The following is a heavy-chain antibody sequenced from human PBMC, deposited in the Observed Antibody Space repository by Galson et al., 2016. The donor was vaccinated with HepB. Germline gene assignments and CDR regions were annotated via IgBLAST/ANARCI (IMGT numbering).Heavy chain of an antibody. CDR1: GFSLNTRGMC. V-gene: IGHV2-70*01. D-gene: IGHD4-17*01. J-gene: IGHJ4*02. CDR3: ARTQTSVTTSYYFDN. CDR2: LDWEDDK. Sequence: PALVKPTQTVTLTCTFSGFSLNTRGMCVSWIRQPPGKALEWLALLDWEDDKYYSTSLKTRLTISKDTSKNQVVLTVANMDPVDTATYYCARTQTSVTTSYYFDNWGQGTLVTVSS.